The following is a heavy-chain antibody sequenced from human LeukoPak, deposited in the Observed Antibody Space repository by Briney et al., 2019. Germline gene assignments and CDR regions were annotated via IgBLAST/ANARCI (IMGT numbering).Heavy chain of an antibody. V-gene: IGHV4-39*01. CDR3: ARYYDSSGYYTLE. Sequence: PSETLSLTCTVSGGSISSSSYYWGWIRQPPGKGLEWIGSIYYSGSTYYNPSLKSRVTISVDTSKNQFSLKLSSVTAADTAVYYCARYYDSSGYYTLEWGQGTLVTVSS. CDR2: IYYSGST. D-gene: IGHD3-22*01. CDR1: GGSISSSSYY. J-gene: IGHJ4*02.